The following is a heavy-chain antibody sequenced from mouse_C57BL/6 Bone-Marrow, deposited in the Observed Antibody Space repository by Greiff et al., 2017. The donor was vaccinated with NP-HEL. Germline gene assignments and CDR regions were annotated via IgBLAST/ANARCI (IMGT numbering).Heavy chain of an antibody. D-gene: IGHD1-1*01. CDR2: IRSKSNNYAT. CDR1: GFSFNTYA. V-gene: IGHV10-1*01. J-gene: IGHJ1*03. Sequence: EVQLVESGGGLVQPKGSLKLSCAASGFSFNTYAMNWVRQAQGKGLEWVARIRSKSNNYATYYADSVKDRFTISRDDSESMLYLQMNNLKTENTAMYYCVRTGSRPHWYFDVWGTGTTVTVSS. CDR3: VRTGSRPHWYFDV.